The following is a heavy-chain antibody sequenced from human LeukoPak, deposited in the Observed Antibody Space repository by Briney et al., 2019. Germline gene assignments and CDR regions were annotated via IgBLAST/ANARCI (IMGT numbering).Heavy chain of an antibody. D-gene: IGHD6-19*01. J-gene: IGHJ4*02. CDR2: LHHSGST. V-gene: IGHV4-39*02. CDR1: GGSIINSNYY. Sequence: PSETLSLTCTVSGGSIINSNYYWDWIRQPPGKGLEWIGGLHHSGSTYYNPSLKSRVTVSVDTSKNHFSLKLSSVTAADTAVYYCARRGSGYNTNFDYWGQGTLVTVSS. CDR3: ARRGSGYNTNFDY.